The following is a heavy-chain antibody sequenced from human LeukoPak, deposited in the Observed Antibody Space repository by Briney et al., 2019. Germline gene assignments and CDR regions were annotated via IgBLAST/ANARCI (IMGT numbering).Heavy chain of an antibody. V-gene: IGHV3-48*01. CDR3: AKRSVSSYY. Sequence: PGGSLRLSCGASGFTFSSYGISWVRQAPGKGLEWVSYISSSSSTIYYADSVKGRFTISRDNAKNSLYLQMNTLRAEDTAVYYCAKRSVSSYYWGQGTLVTVSS. CDR1: GFTFSSYG. CDR2: ISSSSSTI. D-gene: IGHD1-26*01. J-gene: IGHJ4*02.